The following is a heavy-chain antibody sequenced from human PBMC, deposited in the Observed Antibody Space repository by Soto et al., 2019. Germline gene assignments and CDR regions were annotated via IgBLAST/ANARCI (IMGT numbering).Heavy chain of an antibody. CDR2: IIPIFGTA. Sequence: QVQLVQSGAEVKKPGSSVKVSCKASGGTFSSYAISWVRQAPGQGLEWMGGIIPIFGTANYAQKFQGRVTITADESTSTAHMGLSRLRTEDPAVYYCGRGLIGTPYSSKAPFDYRYYYRIDLLGQGTTVTVSS. J-gene: IGHJ6*02. D-gene: IGHD6-13*01. V-gene: IGHV1-69*01. CDR1: GGTFSSYA. CDR3: GRGLIGTPYSSKAPFDYRYYYRIDL.